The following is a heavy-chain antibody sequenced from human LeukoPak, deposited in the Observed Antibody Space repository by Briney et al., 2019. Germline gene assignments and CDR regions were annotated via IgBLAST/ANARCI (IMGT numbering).Heavy chain of an antibody. Sequence: GSLRPPCGAPGFPLCSYAMNWVRQAPGKGPGWVSAICGSGGSPYYADSVKGRCSISRDNSKTTLYLQMNSLRAEDTAVYYWSKIGAADRRTPNPGWFDPWGQGTLVTVSS. J-gene: IGHJ5*02. CDR1: GFPLCSYA. CDR2: ICGSGGSP. D-gene: IGHD6-6*01. CDR3: SKIGAADRRTPNPGWFDP. V-gene: IGHV3-23*01.